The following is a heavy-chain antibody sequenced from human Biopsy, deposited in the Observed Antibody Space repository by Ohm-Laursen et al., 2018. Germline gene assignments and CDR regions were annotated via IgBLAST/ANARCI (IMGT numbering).Heavy chain of an antibody. CDR2: ISGNSDII. V-gene: IGHV3-23*01. CDR3: ALAAAQTVTHFDY. Sequence: SLRLSCAASGFTFSSYAMTWFRQPPGKGLERVSTISGNSDIIYDTDSVKGRFTISRDNSKNTLYLQMNSLRADDTAVYYCALAAAQTVTHFDYWGQGTLVTVSS. J-gene: IGHJ4*02. CDR1: GFTFSSYA. D-gene: IGHD4-17*01.